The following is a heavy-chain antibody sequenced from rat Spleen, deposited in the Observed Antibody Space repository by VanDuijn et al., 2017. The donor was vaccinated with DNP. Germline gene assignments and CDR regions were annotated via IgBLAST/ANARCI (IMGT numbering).Heavy chain of an antibody. CDR2: ISYDGSRP. CDR1: GFTFSDYN. D-gene: IGHD1-11*01. V-gene: IGHV5-7*01. CDR3: AKGGDYGGFDY. Sequence: EVQLVESGGGLVQPGRSLKLSCAASGFTFSDYNMAWVRQAPKKGLEWVATISYDGSRPYYRDSVKGRFTISRDNTKSTLYLQMDSLRSEDTATYYCAKGGDYGGFDYWGQGVMVTVSS. J-gene: IGHJ2*01.